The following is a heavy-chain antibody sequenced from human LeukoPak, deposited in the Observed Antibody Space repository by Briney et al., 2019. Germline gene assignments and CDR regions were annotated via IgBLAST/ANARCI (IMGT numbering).Heavy chain of an antibody. Sequence: GGSLRLSCAASGFTFHDYAMHWVRQAPGKGLEYVSVIRGGGGVQYYAASVKGRFTISRDNSKNTLYLQMNSLRAEDTAVYYCAKSSHSFGNDALDIWGQGIMVTVSS. CDR3: AKSSHSFGNDALDI. CDR2: IRGGGGVQ. J-gene: IGHJ3*02. D-gene: IGHD5-18*01. CDR1: GFTFHDYA. V-gene: IGHV3-23*01.